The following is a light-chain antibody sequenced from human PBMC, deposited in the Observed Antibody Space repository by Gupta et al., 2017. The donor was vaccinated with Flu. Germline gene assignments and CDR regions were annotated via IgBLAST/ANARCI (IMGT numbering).Light chain of an antibody. CDR3: NSRDSSGNHLWV. CDR2: GEN. Sequence: SSALTQDPAVSVALGPTVRITCQGDSLRSYYASWYQQTPGQAPVLVIYGENKRPSGIPDRFSGSRSGNTASLTITGAQAEDEADYYCNSRDSSGNHLWVFGGGTKLTVL. V-gene: IGLV3-19*01. CDR1: SLRSYY. J-gene: IGLJ3*02.